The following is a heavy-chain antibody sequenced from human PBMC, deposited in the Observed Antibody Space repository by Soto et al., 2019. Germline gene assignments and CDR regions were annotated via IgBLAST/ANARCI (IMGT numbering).Heavy chain of an antibody. CDR3: ARDPSTSGYFLFAEYFQH. V-gene: IGHV3-21*01. D-gene: IGHD3-3*01. CDR1: GFTFSSYS. Sequence: EVQLVESGGGLVKPGGSLRLSCAASGFTFSSYSMNWVRQAPGKGLEWVSSISSSSSYIYYADSVKGRFTITRDNAKNSLYLQMHSLRAQDTAVYYCARDPSTSGYFLFAEYFQHWGQGTLVTVSS. CDR2: ISSSSSYI. J-gene: IGHJ1*01.